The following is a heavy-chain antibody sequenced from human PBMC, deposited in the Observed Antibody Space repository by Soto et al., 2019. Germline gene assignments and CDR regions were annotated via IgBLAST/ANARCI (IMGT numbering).Heavy chain of an antibody. Sequence: PGESLKISCNASGYSFSDYWIGWVRQMPGRGLEWMGIIYPGDSDTRYSASFQGQVTISADKSISTTFLQWSSLKASDTAMYYCASRGQYCGTSTCSFDPWGQGTPVTVYS. CDR2: IYPGDSDT. CDR3: ASRGQYCGTSTCSFDP. CDR1: GYSFSDYW. D-gene: IGHD2-21*01. V-gene: IGHV5-51*01. J-gene: IGHJ5*02.